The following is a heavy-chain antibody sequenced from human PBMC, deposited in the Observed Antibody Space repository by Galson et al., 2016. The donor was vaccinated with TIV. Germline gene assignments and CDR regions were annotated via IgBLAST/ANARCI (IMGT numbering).Heavy chain of an antibody. Sequence: SLRLSCAASGFTFSGYSMDWVRQAPGKGLEWLSYISSGRSSTIHYADSVKGRFTISRDNARNSLHLQMTSVTVADTATYYCRRGSRITSFGVVTRGWLDPWGQGTLVTVSS. V-gene: IGHV3-48*01. CDR2: ISSGRSSTI. D-gene: IGHD3-3*01. CDR3: RRGSRITSFGVVTRGWLDP. CDR1: GFTFSGYS. J-gene: IGHJ5*02.